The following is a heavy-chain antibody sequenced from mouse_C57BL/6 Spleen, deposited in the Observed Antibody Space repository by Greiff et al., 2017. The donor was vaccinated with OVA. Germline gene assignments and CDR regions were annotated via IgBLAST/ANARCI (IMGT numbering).Heavy chain of an antibody. Sequence: VQLQQSGAELAKPGASVTLSCKASGYTFTSYWMHWVKQRPGQGLEWIGYINPSSGYTKSNQKFKDQATLTADKSSSTAYMQMSSLTYEDSAVDYCARSDYGNYDSDDWFAYWGQGTLVTVSA. CDR2: INPSSGYT. CDR3: ARSDYGNYDSDDWFAY. J-gene: IGHJ3*01. D-gene: IGHD2-1*01. CDR1: GYTFTSYW. V-gene: IGHV1-7*01.